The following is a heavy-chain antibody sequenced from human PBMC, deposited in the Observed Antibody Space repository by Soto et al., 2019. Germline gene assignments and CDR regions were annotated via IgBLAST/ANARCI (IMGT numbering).Heavy chain of an antibody. CDR3: ARDNYDSSGRYLAEYFHH. D-gene: IGHD3-22*01. J-gene: IGHJ1*01. CDR2: IYPYNGNT. Sequence: ASVKVSCTASGYTFTSFGISWVRQSPGQGLEWMGWIYPYNGNTNYAPKLQGRVTMTTDTSTSTAYMDLRSLRSDDTAVYYWARDNYDSSGRYLAEYFHHWGQGTLVTVSS. V-gene: IGHV1-18*04. CDR1: GYTFTSFG.